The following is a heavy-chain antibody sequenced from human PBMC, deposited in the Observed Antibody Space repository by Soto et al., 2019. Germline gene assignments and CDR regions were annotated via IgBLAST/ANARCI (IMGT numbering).Heavy chain of an antibody. CDR3: ATAAILGHDAFDI. CDR1: GFTFSTYW. CDR2: ISKNVSTI. Sequence: GGSLRLSCAASGFTFSTYWMQWVRQVPGKGLVWVSNISKNVSTIYYADSVKGRFTISRDNAKNSLYLQMNSLRAEYMAVYYCATAAILGHDAFDIWGQGTMVTVSS. D-gene: IGHD2-21*02. V-gene: IGHV3-11*01. J-gene: IGHJ3*02.